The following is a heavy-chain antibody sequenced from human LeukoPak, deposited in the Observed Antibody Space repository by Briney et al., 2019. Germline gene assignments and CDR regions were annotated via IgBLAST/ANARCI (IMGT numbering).Heavy chain of an antibody. CDR2: MNPNSGDT. CDR1: VYTFTNFY. CDR3: ARRPINCIITNCYVDY. D-gene: IGHD2-2*01. J-gene: IGHJ4*02. Sequence: ASVKVSCKASVYTFTNFYIHWVRQAPGQGLERMGWMNPNSGDTSYAREFQDRVTMTRDTSLSTAYMELSRLRSDDTAVYFCARRPINCIITNCYVDYWGQGTLVTVSS. V-gene: IGHV1-2*02.